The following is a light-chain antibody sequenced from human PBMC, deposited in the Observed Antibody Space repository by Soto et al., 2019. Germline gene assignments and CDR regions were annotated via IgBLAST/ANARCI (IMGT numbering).Light chain of an antibody. J-gene: IGKJ5*01. CDR3: QHRRNWPT. CDR2: DAS. V-gene: IGKV3-11*01. CDR1: KSLNSY. Sequence: EIVLTQSPSTLSLSLGESATLSCRASKSLNSYLAWYQQKPGQAPRLLIYDASKRATGIPARFSGSGSGTDFTLTISNLEPEDFAVYYCQHRRNWPTFGQGTRLEI.